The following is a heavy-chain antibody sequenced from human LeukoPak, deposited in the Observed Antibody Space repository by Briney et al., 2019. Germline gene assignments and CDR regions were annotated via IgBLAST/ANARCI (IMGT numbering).Heavy chain of an antibody. V-gene: IGHV4-59*08. CDR2: IYYSGST. J-gene: IGHJ6*02. CDR3: ARLDGTTVTTGAATQYYYYGMDV. D-gene: IGHD4-17*01. Sequence: SETLSLTCTVSGGSISSYYWSWIRQPPGKGLEWIGYIYYSGSTNYNPSLKSRVTISVDTSKNQFSLKLSSVTAADTAVYYCARLDGTTVTTGAATQYYYYGMDVWGQGTTDTVSS. CDR1: GGSISSYY.